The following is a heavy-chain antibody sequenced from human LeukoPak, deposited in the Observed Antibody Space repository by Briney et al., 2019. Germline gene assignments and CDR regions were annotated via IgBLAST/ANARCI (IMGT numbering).Heavy chain of an antibody. CDR3: ARVAVAGKGGFWFDP. Sequence: GGSLRLSCAASGFTVSSNYMSWVRQAPGKGLEWVSVIYSGGSTYYADSVKGRFTISRDNAKNSLYLQINSLTAEDTALYYCARVAVAGKGGFWFDPWGQGTLVTVSS. J-gene: IGHJ5*02. CDR1: GFTVSSNY. CDR2: IYSGGST. D-gene: IGHD6-19*01. V-gene: IGHV3-53*01.